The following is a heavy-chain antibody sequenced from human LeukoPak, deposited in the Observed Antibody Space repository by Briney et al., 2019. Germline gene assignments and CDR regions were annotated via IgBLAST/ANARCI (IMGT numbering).Heavy chain of an antibody. CDR1: GFTFSSYS. V-gene: IGHV3-48*01. J-gene: IGHJ6*03. Sequence: GGSLRLSCAASGFTFSSYSMNWVRQAPGKGLEWVSYISSSSSTIYYADSVKGRFTISRDNAKNSLYLQMNSLRAEDMALYYCAKDIRSGGSSYYYYYMDVWGKGTTVTVSS. D-gene: IGHD2-15*01. CDR3: AKDIRSGGSSYYYYYMDV. CDR2: ISSSSSTI.